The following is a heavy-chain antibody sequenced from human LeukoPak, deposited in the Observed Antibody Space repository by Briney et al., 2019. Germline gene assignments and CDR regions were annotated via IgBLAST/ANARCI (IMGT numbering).Heavy chain of an antibody. CDR2: ISYDGSIE. CDR3: AKGISSGYFDY. CDR1: GFTFSSYG. V-gene: IGHV3-30*18. J-gene: IGHJ4*02. D-gene: IGHD3-22*01. Sequence: PGRSLRLSCAASGFTFSSYGMHWVRQAPGKGLEWVAVISYDGSIEYYADSVKGRFSISGDNSKNTLYLQMNSLGAEDTALYYCAKGISSGYFDYWGQGTLVTVSS.